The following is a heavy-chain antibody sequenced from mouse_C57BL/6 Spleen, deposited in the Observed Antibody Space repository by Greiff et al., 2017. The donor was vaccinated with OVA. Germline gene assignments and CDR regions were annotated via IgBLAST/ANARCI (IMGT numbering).Heavy chain of an antibody. V-gene: IGHV1-64*01. CDR3: ARDGNYEYYFDY. J-gene: IGHJ2*01. Sequence: VQLQQPGAELVKPGASVKLSCKASGYTFTSYWMHWVKQRPGQGLEWIGMIHPNSGSTNYNEKFKSKATLTVDKSSSTAYMQLSSLTSEDSAVYYGARDGNYEYYFDYWGQGTTLTVSS. D-gene: IGHD2-1*01. CDR1: GYTFTSYW. CDR2: IHPNSGST.